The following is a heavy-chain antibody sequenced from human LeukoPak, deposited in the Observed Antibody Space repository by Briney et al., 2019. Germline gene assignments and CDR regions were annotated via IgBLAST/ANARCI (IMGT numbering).Heavy chain of an antibody. D-gene: IGHD5-18*01. Sequence: PGGSLRLSCAASGFTFSSYWTSWVRQAPGKGLEWVANIKQDGSEKYYVDSVKGRFTISRDNAKNSLYLQMNSLRAEDTAVYYCARDRFTATDAFDIWGQGTMVTVSS. J-gene: IGHJ3*02. CDR2: IKQDGSEK. CDR3: ARDRFTATDAFDI. V-gene: IGHV3-7*01. CDR1: GFTFSSYW.